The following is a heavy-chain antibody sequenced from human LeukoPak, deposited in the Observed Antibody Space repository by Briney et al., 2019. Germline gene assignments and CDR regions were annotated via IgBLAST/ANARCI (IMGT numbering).Heavy chain of an antibody. D-gene: IGHD3-10*01. V-gene: IGHV4-61*02. CDR1: GASISSGSYF. Sequence: TLSLTCTVSGASISSGSYFWSWIRQPAGEGLEWIGRVYTSGSTNYNPPLRSRVTISLDTSKNQFSLRLSSVIAADTAVYYCARERAGEGALDIWGQGTLVTVSS. CDR3: ARERAGEGALDI. J-gene: IGHJ3*02. CDR2: VYTSGST.